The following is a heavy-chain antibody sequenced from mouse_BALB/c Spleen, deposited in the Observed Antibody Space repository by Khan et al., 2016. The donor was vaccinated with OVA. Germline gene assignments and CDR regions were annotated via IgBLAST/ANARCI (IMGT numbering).Heavy chain of an antibody. V-gene: IGHV4-1*02. CDR2: INPDSSTI. CDR1: GFDFSRYW. D-gene: IGHD1-2*01. Sequence: EVKLEVSGGGLVQPGGSLKLSCAASGFDFSRYWMSWVRQAPGKGLEWIGEINPDSSTINYTPSLKDKFIISRDNAKNTLYLQMSKVRSEDTALXCCARGLRLTWFAYWGQGTLVTVSA. J-gene: IGHJ3*01. CDR3: ARGLRLTWFAY.